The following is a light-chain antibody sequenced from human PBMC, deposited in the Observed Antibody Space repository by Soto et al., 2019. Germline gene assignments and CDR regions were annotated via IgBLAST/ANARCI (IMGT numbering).Light chain of an antibody. V-gene: IGKV3-11*01. J-gene: IGKJ5*01. CDR1: QSVSSY. CDR2: DAS. Sequence: EIVLTQSPATLSLSPGERTTLSCRASQSVSSYLAWYQQKPGQAPRLLIYDASNRATGIPARFSGSGSGTDFTLTISSLEPEDFAVYYCQQRGKWPSTFGQGTRLEI. CDR3: QQRGKWPST.